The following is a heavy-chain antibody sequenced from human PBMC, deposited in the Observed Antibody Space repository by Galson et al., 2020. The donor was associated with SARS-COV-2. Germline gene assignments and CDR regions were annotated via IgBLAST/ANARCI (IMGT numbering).Heavy chain of an antibody. D-gene: IGHD5-18*01. V-gene: IGHV4-34*01. CDR1: YY. Sequence: YYCSWIRQPPGKGLECIGEIKHSGSTNYNPSLKSRVTKAVKTSKNQFSLNLSSVTAGDTAVYYCARGLQRVHTAMVTYYYYYGMDVWGEGTTVTVSS. J-gene: IGHJ6*04. CDR3: ARGLQRVHTAMVTYYYYYGMDV. CDR2: IKHSGST.